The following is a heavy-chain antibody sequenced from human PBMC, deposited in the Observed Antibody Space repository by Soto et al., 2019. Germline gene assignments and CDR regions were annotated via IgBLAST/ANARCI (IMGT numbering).Heavy chain of an antibody. Sequence: ASVKVSCKASGYTFTSYGISWVRQAPGQGLEWMGWISAYNGNTNYAQKLQGRVTMTTDTSTSTAYMELRSLRSDDTAVYYCARVGYCSGGSCYSTRKEFDYWGQGTLVTVSS. V-gene: IGHV1-18*01. CDR3: ARVGYCSGGSCYSTRKEFDY. CDR1: GYTFTSYG. D-gene: IGHD2-15*01. J-gene: IGHJ4*02. CDR2: ISAYNGNT.